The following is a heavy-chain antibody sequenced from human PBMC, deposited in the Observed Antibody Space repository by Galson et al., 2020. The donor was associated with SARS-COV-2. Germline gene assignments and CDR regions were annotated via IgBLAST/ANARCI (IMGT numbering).Heavy chain of an antibody. V-gene: IGHV4-30-4*01. D-gene: IGHD3-3*01. CDR3: AGDRKGSWSGHSNWYYYHGMDV. CDR1: GGSISSGDYY. Sequence: SQTLSLTCTVSGGSISSGDYYWSWIRQSPGKGLEWIGHIYYSGSAYYNPSLKSRFTLSVDTSKNQFSLKLNSVTADDTAVYYCAGDRKGSWSGHSNWYYYHGMDVWGQGTTVTVSS. CDR2: IYYSGSA. J-gene: IGHJ6*02.